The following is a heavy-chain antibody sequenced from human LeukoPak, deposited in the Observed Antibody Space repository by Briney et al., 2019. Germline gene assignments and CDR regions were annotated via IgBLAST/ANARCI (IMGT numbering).Heavy chain of an antibody. Sequence: GGSLRLSCAASGFTFSSYVMSWVRQAPGKGPEWVSAIGGRGGSTYYADFLGGWFIISRDNSKDMVYLQMNSLKVDDTATYYCGKEGGAWGQGTKVTVSS. V-gene: IGHV3-23*01. CDR3: GKEGGA. CDR2: IGGRGGST. CDR1: GFTFSSYV. J-gene: IGHJ5*02. D-gene: IGHD3-16*01.